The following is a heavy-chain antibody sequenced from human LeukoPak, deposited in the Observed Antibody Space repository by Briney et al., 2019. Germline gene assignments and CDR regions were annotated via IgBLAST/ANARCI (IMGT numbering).Heavy chain of an antibody. CDR1: GGSFIGYY. CDR2: INHSGST. J-gene: IGHJ4*02. CDR3: ASSGLGTVADAYYFDY. V-gene: IGHV4-34*01. D-gene: IGHD6-19*01. Sequence: PSETPSLTCAVYGGSFIGYYWSWIRQPPGKGLEWIGEINHSGSTNYNPSTKSRVTISVDTSKNQCSLKLSSVPAADTAVYYCASSGLGTVADAYYFDYWGQGTLVTVSS.